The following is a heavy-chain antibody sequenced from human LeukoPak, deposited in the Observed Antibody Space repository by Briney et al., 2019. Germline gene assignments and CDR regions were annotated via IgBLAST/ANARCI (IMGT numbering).Heavy chain of an antibody. CDR2: IYPGDSDT. V-gene: IGHV5-51*01. Sequence: GESLKISCKGSGYSFTSYWIGWVRQMPGKGLEWMGIIYPGDSDTRYSPSFQGQVTISADKSISTAYLQWSSLKASDTAMYYCARHLPDHRSVWLDAFDIWGQGTMVTVSS. CDR1: GYSFTSYW. D-gene: IGHD3-10*01. CDR3: ARHLPDHRSVWLDAFDI. J-gene: IGHJ3*02.